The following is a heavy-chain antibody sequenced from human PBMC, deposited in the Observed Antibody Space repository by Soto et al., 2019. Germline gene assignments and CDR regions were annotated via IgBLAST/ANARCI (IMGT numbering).Heavy chain of an antibody. J-gene: IGHJ4*02. CDR3: ARGGDYEGFDY. V-gene: IGHV4-31*03. CDR2: IYYSGYT. Sequence: QVQLQESGPGLVKPSQTLSLTCTVSGGSISSGGYYWSWIRQHPGKGLEWIGNIYYSGYTYYNPSLKGRVPISVDTSKTQFPLKLCSVTAADTAVYYCARGGDYEGFDYWGQGTLVTVSS. CDR1: GGSISSGGYY. D-gene: IGHD4-17*01.